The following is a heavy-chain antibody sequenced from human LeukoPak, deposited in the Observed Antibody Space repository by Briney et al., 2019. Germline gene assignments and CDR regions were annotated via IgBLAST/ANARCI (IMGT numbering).Heavy chain of an antibody. D-gene: IGHD5-24*01. CDR3: AKDPEKWLQLHLGFSD. V-gene: IGHV3-23*01. Sequence: PGGSLRLSRAASGFTFSSYGMSWVRQAPGKGLEWVSGISGSGGNKFYADSVKGRFTISRDNSKNTLSLQMNSLRAEDTAVYYCAKDPEKWLQLHLGFSDWGQGTLVTVSS. CDR1: GFTFSSYG. J-gene: IGHJ4*02. CDR2: ISGSGGNK.